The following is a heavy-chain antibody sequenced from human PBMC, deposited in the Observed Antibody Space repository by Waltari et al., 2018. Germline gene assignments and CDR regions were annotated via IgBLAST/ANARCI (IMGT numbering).Heavy chain of an antibody. V-gene: IGHV3-23*01. CDR2: MSGSGGST. D-gene: IGHD3-22*01. CDR3: AKDRNYYDSSGSRLFDY. Sequence: EVQLLESGGGLVQPGGSLRLSCAASGFTFSSYAMSWVRQAPGRGLEWVSAMSGSGGSTYYADSVKGRFTISRDNSKNTLYLQINSLRAEDTAVYYCAKDRNYYDSSGSRLFDYWGQGTLVTVSS. CDR1: GFTFSSYA. J-gene: IGHJ4*02.